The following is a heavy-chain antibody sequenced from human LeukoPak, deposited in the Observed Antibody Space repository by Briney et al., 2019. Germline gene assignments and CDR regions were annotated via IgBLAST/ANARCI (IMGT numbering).Heavy chain of an antibody. V-gene: IGHV4-59*01. Sequence: PSETLSPTCTVSGGSIRSYYWSWIRQPPGKGLEWIGYIYYSGSTNHNPSLKSRVTMSVDTSKNQFSLKLSSVTAADTAVYYCARGSPTFDPWGQGTLVTVSS. J-gene: IGHJ5*02. CDR1: GGSIRSYY. CDR3: ARGSPTFDP. CDR2: IYYSGST.